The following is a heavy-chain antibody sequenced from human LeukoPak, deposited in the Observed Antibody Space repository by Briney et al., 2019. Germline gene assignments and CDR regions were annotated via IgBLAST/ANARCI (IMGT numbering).Heavy chain of an antibody. CDR3: ARDAGWNYGSGTLPSGYMDV. CDR1: GFTVSSNY. Sequence: PGGSLRLSCAASGFTVSSNYMSWVRQAPGKGLEWVSVIYSGGSTYYADSVTGRFTISRDNSKNTLYLQMNSLRAEDTAVYYCARDAGWNYGSGTLPSGYMDVWGKGTTVTVSS. CDR2: IYSGGST. V-gene: IGHV3-53*01. D-gene: IGHD3-10*01. J-gene: IGHJ6*03.